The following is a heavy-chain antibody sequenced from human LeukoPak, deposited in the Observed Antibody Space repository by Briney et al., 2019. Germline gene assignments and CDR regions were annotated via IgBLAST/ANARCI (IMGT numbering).Heavy chain of an antibody. D-gene: IGHD3-3*01. J-gene: IGHJ6*02. CDR2: ISAYNGNT. Sequence: GALVKVSCKASGGTFSSYAISWVRQAPGQGLEWMGWISAYNGNTNYAQKLQGRVTMTTDTSTSTAYMELRSLRSDDTAVYYCAREEGRVRFLEWLYPNQPFLYYYYGMDVWGQGTTVTVSS. V-gene: IGHV1-18*01. CDR1: GGTFSSYA. CDR3: AREEGRVRFLEWLYPNQPFLYYYYGMDV.